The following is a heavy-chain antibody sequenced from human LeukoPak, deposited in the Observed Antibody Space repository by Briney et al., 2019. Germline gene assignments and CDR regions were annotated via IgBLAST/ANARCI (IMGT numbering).Heavy chain of an antibody. D-gene: IGHD3-16*02. CDR2: IIGSGSST. J-gene: IGHJ4*02. CDR3: ARSGEGYDDVWGSYRYIPHGVDY. Sequence: PGGSLRLSCAASGFTFSSYGMSWVRQGPGNGLQWVLVIIGSGSSTYYTDSVRGRFTISRDNAKNSMYLHMHSLRDEDTAVYYCARSGEGYDDVWGSYRYIPHGVDYWGQGTLVTVFS. CDR1: GFTFSSYG. V-gene: IGHV3-23*01.